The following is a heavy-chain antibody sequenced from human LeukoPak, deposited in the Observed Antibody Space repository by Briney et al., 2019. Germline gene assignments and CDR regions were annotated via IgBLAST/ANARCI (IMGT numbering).Heavy chain of an antibody. CDR1: GGSFSGYY. CDR2: INHSGST. D-gene: IGHD3-10*01. CDR3: ATRYYGSGSWGIYGMDV. V-gene: IGHV4-34*01. J-gene: IGHJ6*04. Sequence: PSETLSLTCAVYGGSFSGYYWSWIRQPPGKGLEWIGEINHSGSTNYNPSLKSRGTISIDTCKKQFSLKLSSVTAADTAVYYCATRYYGSGSWGIYGMDVWGKGTTVTVSS.